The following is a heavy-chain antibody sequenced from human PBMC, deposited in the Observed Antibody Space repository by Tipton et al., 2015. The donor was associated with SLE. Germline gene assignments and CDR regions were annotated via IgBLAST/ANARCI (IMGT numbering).Heavy chain of an antibody. CDR3: GGGPLFDY. Sequence: TLSLTCAVYGGSLSGYYGSWIRQPPGKGLEWIGEINHSGSTNYNPSLKSRVTISVDTSKNQFSLKLSSVTAADTAVYYCGGGPLFDYWGQGTLVTVSS. CDR1: GGSLSGYY. J-gene: IGHJ4*02. CDR2: INHSGST. V-gene: IGHV4-34*01.